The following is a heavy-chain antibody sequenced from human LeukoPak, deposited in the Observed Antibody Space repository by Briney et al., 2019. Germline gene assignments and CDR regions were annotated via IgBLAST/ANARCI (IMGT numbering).Heavy chain of an antibody. D-gene: IGHD2-21*02. CDR3: AARVVVTATRSATRYYGMGV. CDR1: GFIFSSDS. V-gene: IGHV3-48*04. J-gene: IGHJ6*02. CDR2: ISSSSSTI. Sequence: GGSLRLSCATSGFIFSSDSMNWVRQAPGKGLEWVSYISSSSSTIYYADSVKGRFTISRDNAKNSLYLQMNSLRAEDTAVYYCAARVVVTATRSATRYYGMGVWGQGTTVTVSS.